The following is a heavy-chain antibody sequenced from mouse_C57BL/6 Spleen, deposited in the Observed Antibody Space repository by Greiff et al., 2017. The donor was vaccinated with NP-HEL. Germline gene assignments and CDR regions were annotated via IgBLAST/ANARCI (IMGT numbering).Heavy chain of an antibody. V-gene: IGHV1-42*01. CDR2: INPSTGGT. D-gene: IGHD1-1*01. Sequence: VQLQQSGPELVKPGASVKISCKASGYSFTGYYMNWVKQSPEKSLEWIGEINPSTGGTTYNQKFKAKATLTVDKSSSTAYMQLKSLTSEDSAVYYWARRVYYYGSSYGGDWYFDVWGTGTTVTVSS. CDR3: ARRVYYYGSSYGGDWYFDV. J-gene: IGHJ1*03. CDR1: GYSFTGYY.